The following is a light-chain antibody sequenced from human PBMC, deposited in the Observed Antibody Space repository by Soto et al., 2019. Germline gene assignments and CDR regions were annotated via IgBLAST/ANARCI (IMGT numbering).Light chain of an antibody. CDR2: GAS. CDR3: QQYDNWPPIT. V-gene: IGKV3-15*01. Sequence: EIVLTQSPATLSLSPGERATLSCRASQSVSSYLAWYQQKPGQAPRLLIYGASTRATGVPARFSGSGSGTVFTLTISSLQSEDFAVYYCQQYDNWPPITFGQGTRLEIK. J-gene: IGKJ5*01. CDR1: QSVSSY.